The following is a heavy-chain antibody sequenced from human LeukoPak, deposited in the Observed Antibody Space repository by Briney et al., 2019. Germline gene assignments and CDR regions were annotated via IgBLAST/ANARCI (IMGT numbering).Heavy chain of an antibody. D-gene: IGHD3-10*01. CDR1: GFTFSSYG. Sequence: GGSLRLSCAASGFTFSSYGMHWVRQAPGKGLEWVAFIRYDGSNKYYADSVKGRFTISRDNSKNTLYLQMNSLRAEDTAVYYCAKDQAWFGELSPRGDYWGQGTLVTVSS. V-gene: IGHV3-30*02. CDR3: AKDQAWFGELSPRGDY. CDR2: IRYDGSNK. J-gene: IGHJ4*02.